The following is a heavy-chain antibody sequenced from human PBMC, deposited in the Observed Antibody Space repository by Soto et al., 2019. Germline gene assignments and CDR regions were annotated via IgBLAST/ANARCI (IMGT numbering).Heavy chain of an antibody. CDR3: AKVDRYSSGWSSYAPEYYYYSMDV. J-gene: IGHJ6*02. Sequence: EVQLVESGGGLVQPGGSLRLSCAASGFTFRIYALSWVPQTPGKGLEWVSAISGSGDDTYYTDSVKGRFTISRDNSKNTLYLQMSSLRAEDTAIYYCAKVDRYSSGWSSYAPEYYYYSMDVWGQGTTVTVSS. D-gene: IGHD6-19*01. V-gene: IGHV3-23*04. CDR1: GFTFRIYA. CDR2: ISGSGDDT.